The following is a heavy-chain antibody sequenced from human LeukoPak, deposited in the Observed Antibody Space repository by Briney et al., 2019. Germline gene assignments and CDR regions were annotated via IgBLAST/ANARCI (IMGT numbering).Heavy chain of an antibody. CDR3: ARDKGERIAAAGWDYYYYMDV. D-gene: IGHD6-13*01. J-gene: IGHJ6*03. Sequence: GGSLRLSCAASGFTFSSYSMNWVRQAPGKGLEWVSYISSSSSTIYYADSVKGRFTISRDNAKNSLYLQMNSLRAEDTAVYYCARDKGERIAAAGWDYYYYMDVWGKGTTVTVSS. CDR1: GFTFSSYS. V-gene: IGHV3-48*01. CDR2: ISSSSSTI.